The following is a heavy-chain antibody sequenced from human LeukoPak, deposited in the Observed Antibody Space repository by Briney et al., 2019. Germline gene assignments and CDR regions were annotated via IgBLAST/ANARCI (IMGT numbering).Heavy chain of an antibody. CDR1: GGSLSGYY. Sequence: SETLSLTCAVYGGSLSGYYWGWIRQPPGKGPEWIGNIYHSETTYYNPSLKSRVTISVDTSKNQFSLRLSSVTAADTALYYCARAYSSSWYHNWFDPWGQGTLVTVSS. CDR2: IYHSETT. D-gene: IGHD6-13*01. J-gene: IGHJ5*02. V-gene: IGHV4-38-2*01. CDR3: ARAYSSSWYHNWFDP.